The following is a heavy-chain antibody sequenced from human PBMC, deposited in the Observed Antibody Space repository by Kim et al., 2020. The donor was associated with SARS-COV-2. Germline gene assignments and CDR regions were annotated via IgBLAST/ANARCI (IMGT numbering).Heavy chain of an antibody. J-gene: IGHJ4*02. V-gene: IGHV1-3*01. Sequence: ASVKVSCKASGYTFTSYAMHWVRQAPGQRLEWMGWINAGNGNTKYSQKFQGRVTITRDTSASTAYMELSSLRSEDTAVYYCARAGRGAATLGYWGQGTLVTVSS. D-gene: IGHD2-15*01. CDR2: INAGNGNT. CDR1: GYTFTSYA. CDR3: ARAGRGAATLGY.